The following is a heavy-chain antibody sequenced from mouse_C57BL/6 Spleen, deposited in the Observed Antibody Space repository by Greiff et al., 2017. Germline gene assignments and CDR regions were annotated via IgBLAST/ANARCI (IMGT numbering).Heavy chain of an antibody. J-gene: IGHJ3*01. CDR2: IRNKANGYTT. CDR1: GFTFTDYY. Sequence: EVQGVESGGGLVQPGGSLSLSCAASGFTFTDYYMSWVRQPPGKALEWLGFIRNKANGYTTEYSASVKGRFTISRDNSQSILYLQMNALRAEDSATYYCASHDGYYLPFAYWGQGTLVTVSA. V-gene: IGHV7-3*01. CDR3: ASHDGYYLPFAY. D-gene: IGHD2-3*01.